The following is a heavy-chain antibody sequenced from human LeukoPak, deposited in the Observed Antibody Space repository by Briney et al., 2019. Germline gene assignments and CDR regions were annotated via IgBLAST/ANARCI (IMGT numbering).Heavy chain of an antibody. CDR3: AKQLGYCSDGSCYFPY. V-gene: IGHV3-64*04. J-gene: IGHJ4*02. D-gene: IGHD2-15*01. Sequence: GGSLRLSCSASGFTFNRFYLHWVRQAPGKGLEFVSHISSNGATTYYADSVKGRFTISRDNSKNTLCLQMNSLRAEDTAVYYCAKQLGYCSDGSCYFPYWGQGTLVTVSS. CDR1: GFTFNRFY. CDR2: ISSNGATT.